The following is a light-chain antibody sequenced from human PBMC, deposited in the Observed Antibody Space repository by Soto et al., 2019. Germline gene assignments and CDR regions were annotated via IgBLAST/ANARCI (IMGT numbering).Light chain of an antibody. Sequence: EIVMTQSPATLSVSPGERATLSCRASQSVSSNLAWYQQKPGQAHRLLIYGASSRATGIPDRFSGRGSGTDCTLTISILEPEDFAVYYCQQYGTSPIPFGQGTRLGI. CDR1: QSVSSN. CDR2: GAS. CDR3: QQYGTSPIP. J-gene: IGKJ5*01. V-gene: IGKV3-20*01.